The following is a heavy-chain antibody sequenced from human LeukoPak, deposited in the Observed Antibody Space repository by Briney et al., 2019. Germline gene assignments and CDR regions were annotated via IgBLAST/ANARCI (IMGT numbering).Heavy chain of an antibody. J-gene: IGHJ6*04. CDR2: ISAYNGNT. CDR3: ARDRPLLWFGELDLGRTYYYYGMDV. D-gene: IGHD3-10*01. V-gene: IGHV1-18*04. Sequence: ASVKVSCKASGYTFTSYCISWVRQAPGQGLEWMGWISAYNGNTNYAQKLQGRVTMTTDTSTSTAYMELRSLRSDDTAVYYCARDRPLLWFGELDLGRTYYYYGMDVWGKGTTVTVSS. CDR1: GYTFTSYC.